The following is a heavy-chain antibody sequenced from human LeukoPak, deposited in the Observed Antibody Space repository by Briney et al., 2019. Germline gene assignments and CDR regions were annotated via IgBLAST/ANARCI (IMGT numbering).Heavy chain of an antibody. V-gene: IGHV3-66*01. Sequence: GGSLRLSCAVSGFTVSSNYVSWVRQAPGKGLEWVSIIYSGGSTYYADSVKGRFTISRDNSKNILYLQMNSLRAEDTALYYCARVGYTDTWYSSPPFDYWGQGTLVTVSS. CDR3: ARVGYTDTWYSSPPFDY. CDR2: IYSGGST. J-gene: IGHJ4*02. D-gene: IGHD2-15*01. CDR1: GFTVSSNY.